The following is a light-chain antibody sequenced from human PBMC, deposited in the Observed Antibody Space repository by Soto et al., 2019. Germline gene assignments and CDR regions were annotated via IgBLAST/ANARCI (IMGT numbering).Light chain of an antibody. J-gene: IGKJ1*01. CDR3: QQYNNWPPT. Sequence: EILLTQSPSTLPLSAGERATLSCRASQTVSSSLAWYQQKPGQAPRLLIYEASNRATGIPARFSGSGSGAEFTLTISSLQSEDFEVYYCQQYNNWPPTFGQGTKVDIK. CDR2: EAS. V-gene: IGKV3-11*01. CDR1: QTVSSS.